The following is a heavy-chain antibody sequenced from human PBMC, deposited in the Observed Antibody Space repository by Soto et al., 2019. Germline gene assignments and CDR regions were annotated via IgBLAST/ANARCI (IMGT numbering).Heavy chain of an antibody. V-gene: IGHV1-69*13. CDR2: IIPIFGTA. CDR1: GGTFSSYA. D-gene: IGHD2-21*02. CDR3: ARDQWVTAADGARGMDV. Sequence: ASVKVSCKASGGTFSSYAISWVRQAPGQGLEWMGGIIPIFGTANYAQKFQGRVTITADESTSTAYMELSSLRSEDTAVYYCARDQWVTAADGARGMDVWGQGTTVTVSS. J-gene: IGHJ6*02.